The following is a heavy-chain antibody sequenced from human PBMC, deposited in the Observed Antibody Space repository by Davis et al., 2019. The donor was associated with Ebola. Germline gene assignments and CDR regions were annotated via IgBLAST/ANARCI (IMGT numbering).Heavy chain of an antibody. V-gene: IGHV1-2*02. J-gene: IGHJ5*02. CDR3: VRDRGSRQFDP. CDR2: IDPNTGDT. D-gene: IGHD6-25*01. Sequence: ASVQVSCKASGGTFSSYAISWVRQAPGQGLEWMGWIDPNTGDTNCAQKFQGRVTMTRDTSINTAYVELSRLTSDDTAVYYCVRDRGSRQFDPGGQGALVTVSS. CDR1: GGTFSSYA.